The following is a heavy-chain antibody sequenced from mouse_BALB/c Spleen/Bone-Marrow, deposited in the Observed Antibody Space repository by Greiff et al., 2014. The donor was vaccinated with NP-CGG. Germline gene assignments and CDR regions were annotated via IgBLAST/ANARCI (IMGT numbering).Heavy chain of an antibody. Sequence: VQLQQSGAEVVNPGASVKLSCRTSGYTFTNYWIQWVKQRPRQGLGWIGEIFPGTDTTYYNEKFKDKATLTIDTSSSTAYMQLSNLTSEDSAVYFCARNYDYDEGAWFTYWGQGTLVTVSA. CDR1: GYTFTNYW. CDR3: ARNYDYDEGAWFTY. CDR2: IFPGTDTT. V-gene: IGHV1S132*01. J-gene: IGHJ3*01. D-gene: IGHD2-4*01.